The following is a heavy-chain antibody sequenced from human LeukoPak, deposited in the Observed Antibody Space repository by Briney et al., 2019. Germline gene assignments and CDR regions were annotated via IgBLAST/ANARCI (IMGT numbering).Heavy chain of an antibody. J-gene: IGHJ4*02. V-gene: IGHV3-7*03. CDR2: INQDGSQK. CDR1: GFTFSTYW. Sequence: PGGSLRLSCTASGFTFSTYWMSWVRQAPGKGLEWVANINQDGSQKHYVDSVTGRFTISRDNAKNSLYLQMNSLRAEDTALYYCAKGEGYWGQGTLVTVSS. CDR3: AKGEGY.